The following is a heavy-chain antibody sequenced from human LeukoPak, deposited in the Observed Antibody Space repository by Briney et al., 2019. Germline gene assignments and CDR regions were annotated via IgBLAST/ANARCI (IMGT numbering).Heavy chain of an antibody. CDR1: GGSISSGGYY. J-gene: IGHJ3*02. CDR2: IYYSGST. D-gene: IGHD3-9*01. V-gene: IGHV4-31*03. Sequence: TTSETLSLTCTVSGGSISSGGYYWSWIRQHPGKGLEWIGYIYYSGSTYYNPSLKSRVTISVDTSKNQFSLKLSSVTAADTAVYYCASELRYFAPDAFDIWGQGTMVTVSS. CDR3: ASELRYFAPDAFDI.